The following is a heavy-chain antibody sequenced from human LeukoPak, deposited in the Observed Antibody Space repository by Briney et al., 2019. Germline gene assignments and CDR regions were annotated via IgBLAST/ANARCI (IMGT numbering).Heavy chain of an antibody. CDR3: ATVYKSGGYSWDAFDI. J-gene: IGHJ3*02. CDR2: FDPEDGET. Sequence: ASVKVSCKVSGYTLTELSMHWVRQAPGKGLDWMGGFDPEDGETIYAQTFQGRVTMTEDTSTDTAYMELSSLRSEDTAVYYCATVYKSGGYSWDAFDIWGQGTMVTVSS. V-gene: IGHV1-24*01. D-gene: IGHD5-18*01. CDR1: GYTLTELS.